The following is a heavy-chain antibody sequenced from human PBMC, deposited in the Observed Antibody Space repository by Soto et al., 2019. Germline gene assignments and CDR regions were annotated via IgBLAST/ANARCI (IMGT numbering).Heavy chain of an antibody. D-gene: IGHD2-15*01. V-gene: IGHV4-59*12. CDR1: GGSISSYY. Sequence: SETLSLTCTVYGGSISSYYWSWIRQPPGKGLEWIGYIYHSGSTYYNPSLKSRVTISVDRSKNQFSLKLSSVTAADTAVYYCARGQVVAAQHWGQGTLVTVS. CDR3: ARGQVVAAQH. CDR2: IYHSGST. J-gene: IGHJ4*02.